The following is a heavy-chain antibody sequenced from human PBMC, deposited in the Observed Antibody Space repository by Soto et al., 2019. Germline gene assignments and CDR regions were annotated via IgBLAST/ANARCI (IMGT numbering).Heavy chain of an antibody. CDR3: ASSAIIAVAGFDY. J-gene: IGHJ4*02. CDR2: ISYDGSNK. CDR1: GFTFSSYA. Sequence: PGGSLRLSCAASGFTFSSYAMHWVRQAPGKGLEWVAVISYDGSNKYYADSVKGRFTISRDNSKNTLYLQMNSLRAEDTAVYYCASSAIIAVAGFDYWGQGTLVTVSS. V-gene: IGHV3-30-3*01. D-gene: IGHD6-19*01.